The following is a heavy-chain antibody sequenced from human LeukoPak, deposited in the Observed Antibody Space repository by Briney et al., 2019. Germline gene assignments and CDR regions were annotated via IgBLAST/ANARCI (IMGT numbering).Heavy chain of an antibody. Sequence: TGGSLRLSCAASRFTFSNYVMHWVRQAPGKGLEWVSSISRSSSYIYYADSVKGRFTISRDNAKNSLFLQMNSLRAEDTAVYYCARVEEATTFNPWGQGTLVTVSS. D-gene: IGHD1-1*01. CDR1: RFTFSNYV. CDR2: ISRSSSYI. V-gene: IGHV3-21*01. CDR3: ARVEEATTFNP. J-gene: IGHJ5*02.